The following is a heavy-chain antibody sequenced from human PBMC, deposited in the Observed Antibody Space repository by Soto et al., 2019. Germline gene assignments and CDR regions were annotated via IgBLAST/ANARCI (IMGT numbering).Heavy chain of an antibody. J-gene: IGHJ5*02. CDR1: GFIFENFG. D-gene: IGHD1-26*01. V-gene: IGHV3-23*01. Sequence: GGSLRLFCAASGFIFENFGMSWVRQAPGKGLEWISSISGSGFKKYYADSVKGRFTISRDNSKSTVYLELNNLSAEDTAVYHCAKNQGVELVPLATVDWFDPWGQGSVVTVSS. CDR2: ISGSGFKK. CDR3: AKNQGVELVPLATVDWFDP.